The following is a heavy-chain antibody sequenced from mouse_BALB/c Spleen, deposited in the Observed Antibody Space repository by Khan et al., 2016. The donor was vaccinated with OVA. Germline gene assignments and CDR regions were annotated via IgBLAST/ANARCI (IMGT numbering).Heavy chain of an antibody. CDR1: GYTFINFG. CDR3: ARPPYFSYALDY. J-gene: IGHJ4*01. CDR2: INTYTGEP. V-gene: IGHV9-3-1*01. D-gene: IGHD2-10*01. Sequence: QIQLVQSGPELKKPGETVKISCKASGYTFINFGMNWVKQSPGKALKWMGWINTYTGEPTYADDFKGRFAFSLETSARTAFLQINNLKNEDTATYFCARPPYFSYALDYWGQGTSVTVSS.